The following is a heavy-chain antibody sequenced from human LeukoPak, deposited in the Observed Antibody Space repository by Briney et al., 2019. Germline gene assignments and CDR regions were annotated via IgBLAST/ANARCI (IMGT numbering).Heavy chain of an antibody. CDR1: GGSFSGYS. D-gene: IGHD4-11*01. Sequence: SGTLSLTCAVYGGSFSGYSWSWIRQPPGKGLEGIGEINNSGSTNYNPSLKRRVTISVDTSKNQFSLKLSSVTAADTAVYYCARLTGYSNYGRFDYWGQGTLVTVSS. J-gene: IGHJ4*02. CDR3: ARLTGYSNYGRFDY. CDR2: INNSGST. V-gene: IGHV4-34*01.